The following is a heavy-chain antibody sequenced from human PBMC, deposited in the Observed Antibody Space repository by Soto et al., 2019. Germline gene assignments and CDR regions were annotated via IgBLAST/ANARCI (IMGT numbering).Heavy chain of an antibody. CDR2: TNSDGTDS. CDR1: GFDCEDYA. V-gene: IGHV3-43D*04. CDR3: AKSLYYYDSSPLDH. Sequence: RWSLRLSCAAAGFDCEDYAMHWVRQVPGKGLEWVSLTNSDGTDSYYVDSVKGRFTISRDNAKTTLYLQMDRLRPEDTALYFCAKSLYYYDSSPLDHWGQGTLVTVSS. J-gene: IGHJ4*02. D-gene: IGHD3-22*01.